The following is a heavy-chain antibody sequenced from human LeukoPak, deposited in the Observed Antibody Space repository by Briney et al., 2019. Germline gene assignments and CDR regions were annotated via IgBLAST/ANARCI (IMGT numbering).Heavy chain of an antibody. D-gene: IGHD5-18*01. Sequence: GGSLRLSCAASGFTFDDYGMSWVRQAPGKGLEWVSAISGSGGSTYYADSVKGRFTISRDNSKNTLYLQMNSLRAEDTAVYYCAASAMLYYYYMDVWGKGTTVTISS. CDR2: ISGSGGST. J-gene: IGHJ6*03. CDR3: AASAMLYYYYMDV. V-gene: IGHV3-23*01. CDR1: GFTFDDYG.